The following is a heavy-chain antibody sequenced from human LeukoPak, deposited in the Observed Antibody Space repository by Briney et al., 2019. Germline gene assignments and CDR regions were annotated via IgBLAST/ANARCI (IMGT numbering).Heavy chain of an antibody. CDR1: GFTFSNYW. J-gene: IGHJ3*01. D-gene: IGHD2-2*01. V-gene: IGHV3-7*01. CDR3: ARDQGYCTSASCRGDAFDV. CDR2: IKQDGSEK. Sequence: PGGSLRLSCAASGFTFSNYWMSWVRQAPGKGLEWVAKIKQDGSEKYYVDSVKGRFTISRDNAENSLSLQMNSLRAEDTAVYYCARDQGYCTSASCRGDAFDVWGQGSMISVSS.